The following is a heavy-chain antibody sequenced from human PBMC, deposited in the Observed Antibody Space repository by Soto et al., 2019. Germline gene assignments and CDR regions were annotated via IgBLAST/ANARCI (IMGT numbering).Heavy chain of an antibody. CDR2: MNPNSGNT. J-gene: IGHJ4*02. CDR1: GYTFTSYD. CDR3: ARGSGYSSSWYMVNHYYFDY. D-gene: IGHD6-13*01. V-gene: IGHV1-8*01. Sequence: ASVKVSCKASGYTFTSYDTNWVRQATGQGLEWMGWMNPNSGNTGYAQKFQGRVTMTRNTSISTAYMELSSLRSEDTAVYYCARGSGYSSSWYMVNHYYFDYWGQGTLVTVSS.